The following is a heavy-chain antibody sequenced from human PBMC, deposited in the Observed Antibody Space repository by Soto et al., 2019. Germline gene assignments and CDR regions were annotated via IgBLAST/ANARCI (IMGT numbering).Heavy chain of an antibody. J-gene: IGHJ4*02. CDR3: AATRSRGY. CDR2: ISSNGGST. D-gene: IGHD3-10*01. CDR1: GFTFSSYA. Sequence: EVQLVESGGGLVQPGGSLRLSCAASGFTFSSYAMHWVRQAPGKGLEYVSAISSNGGSTYYANSVKGRFTISRDNSKNTLYLQMGGLRAEDRAGYYCAATRSRGYWGQGTLVTVSS. V-gene: IGHV3-64*01.